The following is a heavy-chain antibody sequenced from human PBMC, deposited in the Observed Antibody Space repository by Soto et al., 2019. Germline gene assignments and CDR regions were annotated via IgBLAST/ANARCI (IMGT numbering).Heavy chain of an antibody. CDR2: INHSGST. Sequence: SETLSLTCAVYGGSFSGYYWSWIRQPPGKGLEWIGEINHSGSTNYNPSLKSRVTISVDTSKNQFSLKLSSVTAADTAVYYCAREVGGSSWSPRPYYYYYGMDVWGQGTTVTVSS. J-gene: IGHJ6*02. CDR3: AREVGGSSWSPRPYYYYYGMDV. V-gene: IGHV4-34*01. D-gene: IGHD6-13*01. CDR1: GGSFSGYY.